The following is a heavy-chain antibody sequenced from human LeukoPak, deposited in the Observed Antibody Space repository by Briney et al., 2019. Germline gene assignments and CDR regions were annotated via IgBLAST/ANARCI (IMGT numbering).Heavy chain of an antibody. J-gene: IGHJ5*02. CDR1: GFTFSSYW. CDR3: EGYCSSTSCNEAGSVDP. CDR2: IKQDGSEK. D-gene: IGHD2-2*01. Sequence: PGGSLRLSCAASGFTFSSYWMSWVRQAPGKGLEWVANIKQDGSEKYYVDSVKGRFTISRDNAKNSLYLQMNSLRAEDTAVYYCEGYCSSTSCNEAGSVDPWGQGTLVTVSS. V-gene: IGHV3-7*01.